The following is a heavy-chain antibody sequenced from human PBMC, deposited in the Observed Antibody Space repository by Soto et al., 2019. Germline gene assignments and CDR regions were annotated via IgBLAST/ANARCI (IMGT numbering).Heavy chain of an antibody. D-gene: IGHD1-26*01. J-gene: IGHJ6*02. CDR1: GGSFSGYY. CDR3: GRGASIVGATSAGYYYYGMDI. V-gene: IGHV4-34*01. Sequence: PSETLSLTCAVYGGSFSGYYWSWIRQPPGKGLEWIGEINHSGSTNYNPSLKSRVTISVDTSKNQFSLKLSSVTAADTAVYYCGRGASIVGATSAGYYYYGMDIWGQGTTVTVSS. CDR2: INHSGST.